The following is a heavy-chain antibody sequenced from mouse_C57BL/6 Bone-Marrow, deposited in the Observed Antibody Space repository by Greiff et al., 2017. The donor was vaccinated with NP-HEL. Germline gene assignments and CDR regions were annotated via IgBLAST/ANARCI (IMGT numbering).Heavy chain of an antibody. V-gene: IGHV5-6*01. J-gene: IGHJ3*01. CDR1: GFTFSSYG. CDR3: ARHRSNSLFAY. D-gene: IGHD2-5*01. Sequence: EVQLVESGGDLVKPGGSLKLSCAASGFTFSSYGMSWVRQTPDKRLEWVATISSGGSYTYYPDSVKGRFTISRDNAKNTLYLQMSSLKSEDTAMYYCARHRSNSLFAYWGQGTLVTVSA. CDR2: ISSGGSYT.